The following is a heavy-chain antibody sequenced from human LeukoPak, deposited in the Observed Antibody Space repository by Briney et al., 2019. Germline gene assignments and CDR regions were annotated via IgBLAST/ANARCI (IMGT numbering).Heavy chain of an antibody. Sequence: PGGSLRLSCAASGFTFSTYGMHWVRQAPGKGLEWVSSISSSSSYIYYADSVKGRFTISRDNAKNSLYLQMNSLRAEDTAVYYCARAGHYGSGSYYSDAFDIWGQGTMVTVSS. D-gene: IGHD3-10*01. V-gene: IGHV3-21*01. CDR2: ISSSSSYI. J-gene: IGHJ3*02. CDR3: ARAGHYGSGSYYSDAFDI. CDR1: GFTFSTYG.